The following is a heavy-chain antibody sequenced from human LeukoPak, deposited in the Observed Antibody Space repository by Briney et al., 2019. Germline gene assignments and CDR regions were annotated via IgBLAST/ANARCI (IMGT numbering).Heavy chain of an antibody. CDR2: ISAYNGNT. D-gene: IGHD3-10*01. CDR3: ARDPHVTMVRGVDHAFDI. V-gene: IGHV1-18*01. Sequence: GASVKVSCKASGYTFTSYGISWVRQAPGQGFEWMGWISAYNGNTNYAQKLQGRVTMTTDTSTSTAYMELRSLRSDDTAVYYCARDPHVTMVRGVDHAFDIWGQGTMVTVSS. CDR1: GYTFTSYG. J-gene: IGHJ3*02.